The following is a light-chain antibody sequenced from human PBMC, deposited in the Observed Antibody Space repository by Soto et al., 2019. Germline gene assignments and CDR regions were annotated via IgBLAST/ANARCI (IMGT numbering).Light chain of an antibody. CDR3: QQRSTWPKT. CDR2: DAS. V-gene: IGKV3-11*01. CDR1: QSVSSY. J-gene: IGKJ1*01. Sequence: EIVLTQSPAALLLSPGERATLSCRASQSVSSYLAWYQQKPGQAPRLLIYDASNSATGIPARFSGSGSGTAFTLPISSLEPEDFAIYYCQQRSTWPKTFGQGTKVDIK.